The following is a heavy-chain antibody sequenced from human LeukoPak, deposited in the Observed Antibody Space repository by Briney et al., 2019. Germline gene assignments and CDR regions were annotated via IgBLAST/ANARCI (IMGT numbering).Heavy chain of an antibody. CDR3: AKEAKDYYYSSGYDPTSFDY. V-gene: IGHV3-23*01. D-gene: IGHD3-22*01. CDR1: GFPFSNFV. J-gene: IGHJ4*02. Sequence: GGSLGLFCAAFGFPFSNFVMRWVRPAPGEGLEWVSAISGRGVITFYADCVNGRCTISTDNSKNTLYLQMNSLRAEDKAVYYSAKEAKDYYYSSGYDPTSFDYWGQGNLVTVTS. CDR2: ISGRGVIT.